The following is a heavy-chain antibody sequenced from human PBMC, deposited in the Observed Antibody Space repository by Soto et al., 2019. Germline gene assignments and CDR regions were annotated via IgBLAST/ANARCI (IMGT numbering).Heavy chain of an antibody. D-gene: IGHD2-21*02. CDR2: INAGNGNT. CDR1: GYTFTSYA. J-gene: IGHJ4*02. CDR3: ASSIVVVTALDY. V-gene: IGHV1-3*05. Sequence: QVQLVQSGAEEKKPGASVKVSCKASGYTFTSYAMHWVRQAPGQSLEWMGWINAGNGNTKYTTKFQGRVTIPRDTSASTAYMELSSLTSEDTAVYYCASSIVVVTALDYWGQGTLVTVSS.